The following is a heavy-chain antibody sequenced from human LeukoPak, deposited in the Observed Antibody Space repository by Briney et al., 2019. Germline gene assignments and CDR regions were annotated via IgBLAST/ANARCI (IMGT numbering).Heavy chain of an antibody. Sequence: GGSLRLSCAASGFTFSSCAMSWVRQAPGKGLEWVSAISGSGGRPYYADSVKGRFTISRDNSKNTLNLQMNSLSAEDTAVYYCARHPEPGYCSSTSCHESYFDYWGQGTLVTVSS. CDR3: ARHPEPGYCSSTSCHESYFDY. CDR2: ISGSGGRP. CDR1: GFTFSSCA. V-gene: IGHV3-23*01. J-gene: IGHJ4*02. D-gene: IGHD2-2*01.